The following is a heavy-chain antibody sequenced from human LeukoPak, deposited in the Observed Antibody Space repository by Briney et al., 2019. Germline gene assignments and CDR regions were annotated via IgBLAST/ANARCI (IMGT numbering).Heavy chain of an antibody. CDR1: GFTFSSYA. D-gene: IGHD3-22*01. V-gene: IGHV3-30*04. J-gene: IGHJ4*02. CDR3: ARSTYYYDSSGYYYGSYFDY. Sequence: HPGGSLRLSCAAAGFTFSSYAMHWVRQAPGKGLGWVALISYDGSNKYYADSVKGRFTISRDNAKNSLYLQMNSLRAEDTAVYYCARSTYYYDSSGYYYGSYFDYWGQGTLVTVSS. CDR2: ISYDGSNK.